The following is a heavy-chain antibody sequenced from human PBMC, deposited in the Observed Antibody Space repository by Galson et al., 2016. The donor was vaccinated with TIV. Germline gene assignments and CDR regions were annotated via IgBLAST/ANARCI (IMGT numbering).Heavy chain of an antibody. CDR1: GGTFSTYV. Sequence: SVKVSCKASGGTFSTYVINWVRQAPGQGLEWMGGIIPPFGTTNYAQKFQGRVTISADESTGTAYMEMSSLKSEDTAIYYGATVRNTALDTYHAYYGMDAWGQGTAVIVSS. CDR2: IIPPFGTT. J-gene: IGHJ6*02. CDR3: ATVRNTALDTYHAYYGMDA. D-gene: IGHD3-10*01. V-gene: IGHV1-69*13.